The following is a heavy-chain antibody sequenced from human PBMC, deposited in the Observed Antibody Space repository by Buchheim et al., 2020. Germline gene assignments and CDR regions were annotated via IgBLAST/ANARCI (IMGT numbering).Heavy chain of an antibody. D-gene: IGHD2-2*01. Sequence: LQLQESGSGLVKPSQTLSLTCAVSGGSISSGGYSWSWIRQPPGKGLEWIGYIYHSGSTYYNPSLKSRVTIPVDRSKNQFSLKLSSVTAADTAVYYCASYVVVPAAGWFDPWGQGTL. J-gene: IGHJ5*02. CDR2: IYHSGST. CDR3: ASYVVVPAAGWFDP. V-gene: IGHV4-30-2*01. CDR1: GGSISSGGYS.